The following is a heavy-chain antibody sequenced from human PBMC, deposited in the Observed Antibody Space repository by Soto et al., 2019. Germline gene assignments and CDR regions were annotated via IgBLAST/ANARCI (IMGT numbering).Heavy chain of an antibody. CDR3: AHDSHAWYWFDY. D-gene: IGHD6-19*01. CDR1: GFSLTTSGVG. J-gene: IGHJ4*02. Sequence: QITLKESGPTLVKPTQTLTLTCTFSGFSLTTSGVGVGWIRQPPGKALEWLALIYWDDDQRYSPSLKSRLTLTTDTSKNRVVLTMTNMDPVDTATYYCAHDSHAWYWFDYWGQGILVTVSS. CDR2: IYWDDDQ. V-gene: IGHV2-5*02.